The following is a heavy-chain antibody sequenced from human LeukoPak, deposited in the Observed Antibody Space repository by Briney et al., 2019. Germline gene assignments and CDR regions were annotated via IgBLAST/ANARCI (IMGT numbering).Heavy chain of an antibody. CDR2: INLNTGDT. CDR3: ARDQPALDY. J-gene: IGHJ4*02. CDR1: GFTFIGYC. Sequence: ASVKVSCKASGFTFIGYCMHWVRRAPGQGLEWMGWINLNTGDTDYAPKFQGRVTMTRDTSITTAYMELSGLRYDDTAVYYCARDQPALDYWGRGTLVTVSS. V-gene: IGHV1-2*02.